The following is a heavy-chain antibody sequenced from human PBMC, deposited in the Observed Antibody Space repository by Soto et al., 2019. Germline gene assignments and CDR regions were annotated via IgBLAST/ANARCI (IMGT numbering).Heavy chain of an antibody. CDR3: ARETDRYSSSWSEYFQH. Sequence: ASVKVSCKASGYTFASYARQWVRQAPGQRLEWMGWINAGNGNTKYSQKFQGRVTITRDTSASTAYMELSSVTAADTAVYYCARETDRYSSSWSEYFQHWGQGTLLTVSS. D-gene: IGHD6-13*01. CDR2: INAGNGNT. V-gene: IGHV1-3*01. CDR1: GYTFASYA. J-gene: IGHJ1*01.